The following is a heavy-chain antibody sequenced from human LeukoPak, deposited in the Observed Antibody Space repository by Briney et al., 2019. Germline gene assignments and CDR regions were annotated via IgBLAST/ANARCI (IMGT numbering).Heavy chain of an antibody. V-gene: IGHV5-51*01. CDR2: IYPGDSDT. CDR1: GYSFTSCW. J-gene: IGHJ4*02. D-gene: IGHD4-23*01. CDR3: ARLTNDYGGNGVFCY. Sequence: GESLKISCKGSGYSFTSCWFGWVRQMPGKGLEWMGIIYPGDSDTRYNPSFQGQVTISVDKSISTAYLQWSSLKASDTAMYYCARLTNDYGGNGVFCYWGQGTLVTVSS.